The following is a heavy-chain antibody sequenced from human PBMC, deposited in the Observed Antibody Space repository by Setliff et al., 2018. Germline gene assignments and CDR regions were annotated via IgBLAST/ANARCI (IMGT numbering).Heavy chain of an antibody. CDR3: ARDRVTTLENYYYYYGMDV. CDR1: GGSISSSSYY. J-gene: IGHJ6*02. Sequence: LSLTCTVSGGSISSSSYYWGWIRQPPGKGLEWIGSIYYSGSTYYNPSLKSRVTISVDTSKNQFSLKLSSVTAANTAVYYCARDRVTTLENYYYYYGMDVWGQGTTVTVSS. V-gene: IGHV4-39*07. D-gene: IGHD4-17*01. CDR2: IYYSGST.